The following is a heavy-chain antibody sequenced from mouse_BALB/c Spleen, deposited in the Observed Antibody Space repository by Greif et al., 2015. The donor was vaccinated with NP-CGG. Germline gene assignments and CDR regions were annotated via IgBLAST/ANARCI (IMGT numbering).Heavy chain of an antibody. J-gene: IGHJ3*01. Sequence: EVKLMESGGGLVKPGGSLKLSCAASGFTFSSYAMSWVRQTPEKRLEWVATIRSGGSYTYYPDSVKGRFTISRDNAKNTLYRQMSSLRSGDTAMYYCARHEGYRYDAAWFAYWGQGTLVTVSA. CDR3: ARHEGYRYDAAWFAY. CDR1: GFTFSSYA. CDR2: IRSGGSYT. D-gene: IGHD2-14*01. V-gene: IGHV5-9-3*01.